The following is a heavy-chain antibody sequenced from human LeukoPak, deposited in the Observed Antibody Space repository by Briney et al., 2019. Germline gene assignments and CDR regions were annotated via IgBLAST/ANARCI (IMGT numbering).Heavy chain of an antibody. CDR1: GFTFNSYG. CDR3: AKDGGSGSYYSYYYYYMDV. V-gene: IGHV3-23*01. J-gene: IGHJ6*03. D-gene: IGHD1-26*01. Sequence: GGSLRLSCVASGFTFNSYGMSWVRQAPGKGLEWVSAISGSGGSTYYADSVKGRFTISRDNSKNTLYLQMNSLRAEDTAVYYCAKDGGSGSYYSYYYYYMDVWGKGTTVTISS. CDR2: ISGSGGST.